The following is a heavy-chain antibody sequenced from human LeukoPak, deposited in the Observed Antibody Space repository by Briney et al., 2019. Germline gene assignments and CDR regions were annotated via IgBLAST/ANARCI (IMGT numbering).Heavy chain of an antibody. CDR1: GYSFTSYW. Sequence: RGESLKISCKGSGYSFTSYWIGWVRQMPGKGLEWMGIIYPGDSDTRYSPSFQGQVTISADKSISTAYLQWSSLKASDTAMYYCARHYRDYGGNSGLDPWGQGTLVTVSS. V-gene: IGHV5-51*01. D-gene: IGHD4-23*01. CDR2: IYPGDSDT. CDR3: ARHYRDYGGNSGLDP. J-gene: IGHJ5*02.